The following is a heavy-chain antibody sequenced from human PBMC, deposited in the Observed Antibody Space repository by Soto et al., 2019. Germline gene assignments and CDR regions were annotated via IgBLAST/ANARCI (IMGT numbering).Heavy chain of an antibody. J-gene: IGHJ4*02. Sequence: PGGSLRLSCAASGFTFSNYAMHWVRQAPGKGLEWVAVISYDGSNTYYVDSVKGRVTISRDNAKNSLYLQMNSLRAEDTAVYYCARADYYDSSGYYCGNWGQGTLVTVSS. CDR2: ISYDGSNT. CDR3: ARADYYDSSGYYCGN. CDR1: GFTFSNYA. V-gene: IGHV3-30-3*01. D-gene: IGHD3-22*01.